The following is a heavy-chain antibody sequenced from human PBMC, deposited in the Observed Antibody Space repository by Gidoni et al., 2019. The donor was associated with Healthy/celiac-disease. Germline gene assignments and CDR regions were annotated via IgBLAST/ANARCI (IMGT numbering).Heavy chain of an antibody. CDR2: ISSSGSTI. CDR3: ARGWATVANYYYYGMDV. CDR1: AFPFSAYY. D-gene: IGHD4-4*01. Sequence: QLQLVESGGGLVTPAPSLRLSCAASAFPFSAYYMSWIPQAPGKALKWVSYISSSGSTIYYADSVKGRITISRDNAKNSLYLQMNSLRAKDTAVYYCARGWATVANYYYYGMDVWGQGTTVTVSS. J-gene: IGHJ6*02. V-gene: IGHV3-11*01.